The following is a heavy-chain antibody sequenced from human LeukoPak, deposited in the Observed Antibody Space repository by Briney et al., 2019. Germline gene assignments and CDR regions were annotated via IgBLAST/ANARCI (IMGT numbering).Heavy chain of an antibody. D-gene: IGHD6-19*01. CDR2: ISSSGRTM. J-gene: IGHJ4*02. CDR3: ARAVSGSTSYLDY. V-gene: IGHV3-48*03. Sequence: GGSLRLSCAASGFTFSSYEMNWVRQAPGKGLEWVSYISSSGRTMYYADSVKGRFTMSRDNAKNSVYLQMNSLRSEDTAVYYCARAVSGSTSYLDYWGQGTLVTVSS. CDR1: GFTFSSYE.